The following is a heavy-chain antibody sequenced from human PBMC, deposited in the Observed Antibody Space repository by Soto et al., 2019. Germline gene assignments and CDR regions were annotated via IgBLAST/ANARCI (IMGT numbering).Heavy chain of an antibody. Sequence: EVQLLESGGGLAQPGGSLRLSCAASRITFSSYAMSWVRQAPGKGLEWVSGISGSGGSTYYADSVKGRFTISRDNSKNTLYLEMNSLRAEDTAVYYCAKDRMGRSGRIVAAWAFDYWGQGTLVTVSS. J-gene: IGHJ4*02. CDR2: ISGSGGST. D-gene: IGHD6-13*01. CDR3: AKDRMGRSGRIVAAWAFDY. V-gene: IGHV3-23*01. CDR1: RITFSSYA.